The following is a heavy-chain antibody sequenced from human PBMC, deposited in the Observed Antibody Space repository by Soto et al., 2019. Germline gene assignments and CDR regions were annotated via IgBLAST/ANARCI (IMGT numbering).Heavy chain of an antibody. CDR3: ARSPRPTGTTLYYFDS. CDR2: IDPSAGST. V-gene: IGHV1-46*01. J-gene: IGHJ4*02. CDR1: GYTLTSFY. D-gene: IGHD1-1*01. Sequence: TSVKVSCKASGYTLTSFYMHWMRQAPGQGLEWMGVIDPSAGSTTYAQRFEGRVRMTRDTFTSTVFMELSSLRSEDTAVYYCARSPRPTGTTLYYFDSWGQRTLVTVSS.